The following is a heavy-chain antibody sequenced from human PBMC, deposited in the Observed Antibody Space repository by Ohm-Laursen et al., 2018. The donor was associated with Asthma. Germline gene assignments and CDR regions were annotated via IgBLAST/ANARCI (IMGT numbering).Heavy chain of an antibody. J-gene: IGHJ4*02. V-gene: IGHV1-69*01. Sequence: SSVKVSCKASGGTFSSYAISWVRQAPGQGLEWMGGIIPIFGTANYAQKFQGRVTITADESTSTAYMELSSLRSEDTAVYYCARDRSSGWFEMQIHGYFDYWGQGTLVTVSS. CDR2: IIPIFGTA. CDR1: GGTFSSYA. D-gene: IGHD6-19*01. CDR3: ARDRSSGWFEMQIHGYFDY.